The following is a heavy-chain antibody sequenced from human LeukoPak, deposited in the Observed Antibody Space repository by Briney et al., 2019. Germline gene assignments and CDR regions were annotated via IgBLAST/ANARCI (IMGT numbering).Heavy chain of an antibody. Sequence: GGSLRLSCAASGFTFSNAWMSWVRQAPGKGLEWVGRIISTTDGGTTDYAAPVKGRFTISRDDSKDTLHLQMNSLKTEDTAVYYCTTTGGTTTRFVDYWGQGTLVTVSS. CDR3: TTTGGTTTRFVDY. J-gene: IGHJ4*02. CDR1: GFTFSNAW. V-gene: IGHV3-15*01. CDR2: IISTTDGGTT. D-gene: IGHD1-26*01.